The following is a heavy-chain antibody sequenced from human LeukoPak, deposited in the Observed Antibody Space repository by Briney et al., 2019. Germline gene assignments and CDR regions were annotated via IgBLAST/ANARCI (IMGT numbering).Heavy chain of an antibody. D-gene: IGHD2-15*01. CDR2: IYYSGST. CDR1: GGSISSSSYY. Sequence: SDTLSLTCTVSGGSISSSSYYWGWIRQPPRKGLGLIGCIYYSGSTYYNPSLKSRVTISVDTSKNQFSLKLSSVTAADTAVYYCARGRANVRSGGSCYDYWGQGTLVTVSS. CDR3: ARGRANVRSGGSCYDY. J-gene: IGHJ4*02. V-gene: IGHV4-39*01.